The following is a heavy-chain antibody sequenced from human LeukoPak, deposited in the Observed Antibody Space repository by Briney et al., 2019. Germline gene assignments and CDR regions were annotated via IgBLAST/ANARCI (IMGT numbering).Heavy chain of an antibody. CDR3: AKDHGRDGYNFDY. Sequence: GGSLRLSCAASGFTFSSYGMHWVRQAPGKGLEWVAVISYDGSNKYYADSVKGRFTISRDNSKNTLYLQMNSLRAEDTAVYCCAKDHGRDGYNFDYWGQGTLVTVSS. V-gene: IGHV3-30*18. CDR1: GFTFSSYG. D-gene: IGHD5-24*01. CDR2: ISYDGSNK. J-gene: IGHJ4*02.